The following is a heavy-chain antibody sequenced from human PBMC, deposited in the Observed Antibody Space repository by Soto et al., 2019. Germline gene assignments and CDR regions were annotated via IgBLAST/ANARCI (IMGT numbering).Heavy chain of an antibody. J-gene: IGHJ4*02. CDR2: INPNSGGT. Sequence: ASVQVSCKASGYTFTGYYMHWVRQAPGQGLEWMGWINPNSGGTNYAQKFQGWVTMTRDTSISTAYMELSRLRSDDTAVYYCARTDRSGWYSGLVDYCGQGNLVIVSS. CDR1: GYTFTGYY. CDR3: ARTDRSGWYSGLVDY. V-gene: IGHV1-2*04. D-gene: IGHD6-19*01.